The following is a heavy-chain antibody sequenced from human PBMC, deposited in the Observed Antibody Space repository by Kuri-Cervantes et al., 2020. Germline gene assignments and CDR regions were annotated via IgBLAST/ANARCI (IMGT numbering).Heavy chain of an antibody. D-gene: IGHD2-2*03. J-gene: IGHJ6*03. CDR1: GYTFTSYD. CDR2: MDPNSGNT. V-gene: IGHV1-8*01. CDR3: ARDPGYCSSTSCYEGYYYYMDV. Sequence: ASVKVSCKASGYTFTSYDINWVRQATGQGLEWMGWMDPNSGNTGYAQKFQGRVTMTRNTSISTAYMELSSLRSEDTAVYYCARDPGYCSSTSCYEGYYYYMDVWGKGTTVTVSS.